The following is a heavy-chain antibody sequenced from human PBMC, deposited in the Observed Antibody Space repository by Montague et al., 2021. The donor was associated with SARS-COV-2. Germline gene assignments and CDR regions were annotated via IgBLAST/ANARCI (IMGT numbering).Heavy chain of an antibody. CDR1: GGSISSSSYY. CDR2: IYYSGST. J-gene: IGHJ6*02. V-gene: IGHV4-39*01. D-gene: IGHD4-11*01. Sequence: SETLSLTCTVSGGSISSSSYYWGWIRQPPGKGLEWIGSIYYSGSTYYNPSLKSRVTISVDTSKNQFSLKLSSVTAADTAVYYCARHASYDYSKDLYYYYYYGMDVWAKGPRSPSP. CDR3: ARHASYDYSKDLYYYYYYGMDV.